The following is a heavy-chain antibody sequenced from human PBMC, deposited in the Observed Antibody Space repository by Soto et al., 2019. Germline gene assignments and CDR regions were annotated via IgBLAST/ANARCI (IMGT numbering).Heavy chain of an antibody. CDR1: GFTFTRYS. Sequence: NPGGSLRLSCAASGFTFTRYSMNWVRQAPGKGLEWVSSISSTTNYIYYSDSVKGRFAISRDNAKSSVSLQMNTLRVEDTAVYYCAREDSIIIPAVSDFWGQGTLVTVSS. CDR2: ISSTTNYI. V-gene: IGHV3-21*01. J-gene: IGHJ4*02. CDR3: AREDSIIIPAVSDF. D-gene: IGHD2-2*01.